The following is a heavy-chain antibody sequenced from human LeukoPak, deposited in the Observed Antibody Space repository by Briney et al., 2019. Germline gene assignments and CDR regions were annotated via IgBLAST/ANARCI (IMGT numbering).Heavy chain of an antibody. J-gene: IGHJ6*02. D-gene: IGHD3-22*01. CDR3: ARPLYDSSGYYYVPPWYYGMDV. V-gene: IGHV3-21*01. CDR2: ISSSSSYI. Sequence: GGSLRLSCAASGFTLSSYSMNWVRQAPGKGLEWVSSISSSSSYIYYADSVKGRFTISRDNAKNSLYLQMNSLRAEDTAVYYCARPLYDSSGYYYVPPWYYGMDVWGQGTTVTVSS. CDR1: GFTLSSYS.